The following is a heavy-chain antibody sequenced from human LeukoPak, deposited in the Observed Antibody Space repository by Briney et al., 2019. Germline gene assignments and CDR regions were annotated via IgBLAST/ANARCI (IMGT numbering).Heavy chain of an antibody. CDR2: INPSGGST. J-gene: IGHJ6*03. CDR3: ARGPSITMVRGGQWYYYMDV. V-gene: IGHV1-46*01. Sequence: ASVKVSCKASGYTFTSYYIHWVRQAPGQGLEWMGLINPSGGSTNYAQKFQGRVTMTRDTSTSTVYMELSSLRSEDTAVYYCARGPSITMVRGGQWYYYMDVWGKGTTVTISS. D-gene: IGHD3-10*01. CDR1: GYTFTSYY.